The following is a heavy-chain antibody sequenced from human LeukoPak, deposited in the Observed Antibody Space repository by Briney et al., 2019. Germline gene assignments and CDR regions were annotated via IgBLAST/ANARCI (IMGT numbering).Heavy chain of an antibody. CDR2: INPNSGGT. J-gene: IGHJ3*01. D-gene: IGHD3-22*01. CDR3: ARNYYDSSGYPEA. V-gene: IGHV1-2*02. CDR1: GYTFTGYY. Sequence: ASVKVSSKASGYTFTGYYMHWVRQAPGQGLEWMGWINPNSGGTNYAQKFQGRVTMTRDTSISTAYMELSRLRSDDTAVYYCARNYYDSSGYPEAWGQGTMVTVSS.